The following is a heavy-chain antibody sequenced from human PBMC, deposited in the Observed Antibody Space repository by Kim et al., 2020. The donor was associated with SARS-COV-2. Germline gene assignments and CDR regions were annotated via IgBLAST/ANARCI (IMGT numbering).Heavy chain of an antibody. CDR1: GNYA. Sequence: GNYAVRWVRQAPGKGLECVSVIDVGGSSTYYGDSVKGRFTISRDNSENTLYVQMNNLRAEDTALYYCARGRGDYWGQGTLVTVSS. CDR3: ARGRGDY. V-gene: IGHV3-23*01. CDR2: IDVGGSST. J-gene: IGHJ4*02.